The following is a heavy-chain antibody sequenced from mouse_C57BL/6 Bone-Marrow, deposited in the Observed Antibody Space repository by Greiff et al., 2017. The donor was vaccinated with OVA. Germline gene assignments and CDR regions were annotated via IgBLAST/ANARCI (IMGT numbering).Heavy chain of an antibody. CDR3: ARQRRMRLAYYAMDY. J-gene: IGHJ4*01. CDR1: GFTFSDYY. CDR2: ISNGGGST. Sequence: EVKVVESGGGLVQPGGSLKLSCAASGFTFSDYYMYWVRQTPEKRLEWVAYISNGGGSTYYPDTVKGRFTISRDNAKNTLYLQMSRLKSEDTAMYYCARQRRMRLAYYAMDYWGQGTSVTVSS. D-gene: IGHD1-2*01. V-gene: IGHV5-12*01.